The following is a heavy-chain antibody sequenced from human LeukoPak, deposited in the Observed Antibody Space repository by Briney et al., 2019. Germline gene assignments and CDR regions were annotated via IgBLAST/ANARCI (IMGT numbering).Heavy chain of an antibody. J-gene: IGHJ4*02. V-gene: IGHV3-48*04. CDR3: ARGGAADY. Sequence: PGGSLRLSCAASGFIFSTYWMNWVRQAPGKGLEWVSYISNTGSTIYYADSVKGRFTISRDNAKNSLYLQMNSLRAEDTAAYYCARGGAADYWGQGTLVTVSS. CDR2: ISNTGSTI. D-gene: IGHD1-26*01. CDR1: GFIFSTYW.